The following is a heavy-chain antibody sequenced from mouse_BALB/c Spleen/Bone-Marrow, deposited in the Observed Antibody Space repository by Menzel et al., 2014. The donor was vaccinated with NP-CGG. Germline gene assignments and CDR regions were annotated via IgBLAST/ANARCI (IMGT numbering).Heavy chain of an antibody. CDR1: GFPFSSYT. V-gene: IGHV5-12-2*01. D-gene: IGHD4-1*01. J-gene: IGHJ3*01. CDR3: ATLTGTSY. Sequence: VKVVESGGGLVQPGGSMKLSCAASGFPFSSYTMSWVRQTPEKRLEWVAFITHGGGSTYSPATLTGRFTISRDDAKNTLYLQISSQKSEDTAMYYCATLTGTSYWGQGTLVTVAA. CDR2: ITHGGGST.